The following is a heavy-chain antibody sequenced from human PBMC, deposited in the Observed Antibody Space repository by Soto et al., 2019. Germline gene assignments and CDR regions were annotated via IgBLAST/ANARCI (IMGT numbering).Heavy chain of an antibody. CDR1: GGTFTDYA. CDR3: AKDVGFQQHLLVFDL. Sequence: SVKVSCKASGGTFTDYAFSWVRQAPGQGLEWMGGIIPIFRSSNFAQKFQGRLTIFADASAGTAYMELSSLRSDDTAIYYCAKDVGFQQHLLVFDLWGQVTLVTVSS. V-gene: IGHV1-69*13. J-gene: IGHJ4*02. D-gene: IGHD1-1*01. CDR2: IIPIFRSS.